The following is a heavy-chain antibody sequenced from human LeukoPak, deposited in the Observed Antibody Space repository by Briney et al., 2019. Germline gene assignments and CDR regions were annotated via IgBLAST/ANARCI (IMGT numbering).Heavy chain of an antibody. Sequence: SETLSLTCAVYGGSFSGYYWSWIRQPPGKGLEWIGEINHSGSTNYNPSLKSRVTISVDTSKNQFFLKLSSVTAADTVVYYCARVSRQLRTRYWYFDLWGRGTLVTVSS. V-gene: IGHV4-34*01. CDR1: GGSFSGYY. CDR3: ARVSRQLRTRYWYFDL. J-gene: IGHJ2*01. D-gene: IGHD2-2*01. CDR2: INHSGST.